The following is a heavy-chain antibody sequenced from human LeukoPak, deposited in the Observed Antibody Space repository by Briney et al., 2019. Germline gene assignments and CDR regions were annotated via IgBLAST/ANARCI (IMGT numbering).Heavy chain of an antibody. CDR1: GGSLSSYY. Sequence: PSETLSLTCTVSGGSLSSYYWNWIRQPAGKGLEWIGRIYTSGSTNYNPSLKSRVTMSVDTSKTQFSLKLSSVTAADTAVYYCARGCWYYGSGSYYSSRPNWFDPWGQGTLVTVSS. CDR2: IYTSGST. D-gene: IGHD3-10*01. CDR3: ARGCWYYGSGSYYSSRPNWFDP. V-gene: IGHV4-4*07. J-gene: IGHJ5*02.